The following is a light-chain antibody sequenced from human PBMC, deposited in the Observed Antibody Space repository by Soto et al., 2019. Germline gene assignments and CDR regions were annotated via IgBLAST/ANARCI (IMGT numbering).Light chain of an antibody. J-gene: IGLJ2*01. CDR3: SSYTSSSTVV. V-gene: IGLV2-14*01. CDR1: SSDVGGYNY. Sequence: QSALTQPASVSGSPGQSITISCTGTSSDVGGYNYVSWYQQHPGKASKLMIYDVSNRPSGVSNRFSGSKSGNTASLTISGLQAEDEADYYCSSYTSSSTVVFAGGTQLTVL. CDR2: DVS.